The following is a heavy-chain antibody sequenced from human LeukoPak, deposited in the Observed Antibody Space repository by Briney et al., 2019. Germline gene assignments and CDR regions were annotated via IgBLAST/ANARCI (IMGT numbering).Heavy chain of an antibody. CDR1: GFTFSSYA. CDR3: ARERVTDSYDYYGMDV. CDR2: INQDGSGE. D-gene: IGHD3-22*01. V-gene: IGHV3-7*03. Sequence: PGGSLRLSCAASGFTFSSYAMSRVRQAPGKGLEWVANINQDGSGEYYVDSVKGRFTISRDNAKNSLYLQLNSPRAEDTAVYYCARERVTDSYDYYGMDVWGQGTTVTVSS. J-gene: IGHJ6*02.